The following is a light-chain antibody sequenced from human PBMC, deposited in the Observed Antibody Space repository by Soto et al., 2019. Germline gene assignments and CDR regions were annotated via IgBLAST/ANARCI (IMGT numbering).Light chain of an antibody. J-gene: IGKJ1*01. CDR3: QKYAGSPRT. V-gene: IGKV3-20*01. CDR1: QNLGTLY. CDR2: SAS. Sequence: EIVLTQSPATLSLSPGERGTLSCRASQNLGTLYLAWFQQKYGQATRLLIYSASRRATGIPDRFTGSGSGIDFTLTINRVEPEDFAVYFCQKYAGSPRTFGQGTKVDIK.